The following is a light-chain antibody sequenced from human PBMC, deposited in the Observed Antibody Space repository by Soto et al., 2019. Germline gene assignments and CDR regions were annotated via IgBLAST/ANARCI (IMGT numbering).Light chain of an antibody. CDR3: RSYAGINNVI. Sequence: QSALTQPPSASGSPGHSVTISCTGTSSDVGGYDYVSWYQQQSGKAPKLIIYEVSRRPSGVPDRFSGSKSGDTASLTVSGLQAEDEADYYCRSYAGINNVIFGAGTQLTVL. V-gene: IGLV2-8*01. CDR2: EVS. J-gene: IGLJ7*01. CDR1: SSDVGGYDY.